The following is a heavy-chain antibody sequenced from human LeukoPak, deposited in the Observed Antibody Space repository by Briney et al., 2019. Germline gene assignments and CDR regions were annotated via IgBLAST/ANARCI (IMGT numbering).Heavy chain of an antibody. CDR1: GFTFRSYA. J-gene: IGHJ4*02. CDR2: VSNSGDYI. CDR3: ARALIGYYFDY. Sequence: GGSLRLSCAASGFTFRSYAMSWVRQAPGKGLEWVSSVSNSGDYIHYADSVKGRFTISRDNSKNSLYLQMNSLRAEDTAVYYCARALIGYYFDYWGQGTLVTVSS. D-gene: IGHD2-8*01. V-gene: IGHV3-21*06.